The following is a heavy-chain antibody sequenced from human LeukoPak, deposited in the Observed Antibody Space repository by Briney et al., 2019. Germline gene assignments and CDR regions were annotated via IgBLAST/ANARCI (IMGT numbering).Heavy chain of an antibody. D-gene: IGHD1-26*01. CDR3: ARGRATTSGKTFRFFVY. Sequence: PSETLSLTCAVYGGSFSGYYWSCIRQPPGKGLEWIGEINHSGSTNYNPSLKSRVTISVDTSKNQFSLKLSSVTAADTAVYYCARGRATTSGKTFRFFVYWGQGTLLTVSS. V-gene: IGHV4-34*01. CDR2: INHSGST. J-gene: IGHJ4*02. CDR1: GGSFSGYY.